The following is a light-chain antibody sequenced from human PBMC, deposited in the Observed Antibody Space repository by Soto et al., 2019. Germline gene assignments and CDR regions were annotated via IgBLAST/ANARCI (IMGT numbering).Light chain of an antibody. CDR1: QGISTY. V-gene: IGKV1-9*01. CDR3: QHLNGHPRT. Sequence: DIQLTQSPSFLSASVGDRVTITCRASQGISTYLAWYQQEPGKAPKLLIYAASTLQSGVPSRFGGSGSGTEFTLTISSLQPEDFATYYCQHLNGHPRTFGQGTKVEIK. CDR2: AAS. J-gene: IGKJ1*01.